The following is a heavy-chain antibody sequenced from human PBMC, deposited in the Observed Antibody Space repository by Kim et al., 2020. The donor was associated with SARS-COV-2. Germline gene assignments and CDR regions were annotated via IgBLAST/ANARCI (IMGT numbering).Heavy chain of an antibody. J-gene: IGHJ4*02. Sequence: GSVTGRFTIARENGKNSLYLQMNSLRVEDTTVYYCARVLRSRTDPPYFDYWGQGTLVTVSS. D-gene: IGHD3-9*01. CDR3: ARVLRSRTDPPYFDY. V-gene: IGHV3-11*06.